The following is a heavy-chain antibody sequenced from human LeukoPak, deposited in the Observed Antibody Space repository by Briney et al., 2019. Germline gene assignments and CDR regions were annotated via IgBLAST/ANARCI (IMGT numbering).Heavy chain of an antibody. CDR3: TTSSKDPPR. Sequence: GGSLRLSCAASGFTFSSYAMHWVRQAPGKGLEWVAVISYDGSNKYYADSVKGRFTISRDNSKNTLYLQMNSLKTEDTAVYYCTTSSKDPPRGGQGTLVTVSS. V-gene: IGHV3-30*04. D-gene: IGHD1-14*01. CDR1: GFTFSSYA. J-gene: IGHJ4*02. CDR2: ISYDGSNK.